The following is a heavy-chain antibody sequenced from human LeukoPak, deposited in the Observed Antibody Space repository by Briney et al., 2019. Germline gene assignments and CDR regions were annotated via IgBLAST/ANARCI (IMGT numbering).Heavy chain of an antibody. V-gene: IGHV4-34*01. CDR3: ARGLKYYYYGMDV. CDR2: INHSGST. Sequence: SETLSLTCAVYGGSFSGYYWSWIRQPPGKGLEWIGEINHSGSTNYNPSLKSRVTISVDMSKNQFSLKLSSVTAADTAVYYCARGLKYYYYGMDVWGQGTTVTVSS. CDR1: GGSFSGYY. J-gene: IGHJ6*02.